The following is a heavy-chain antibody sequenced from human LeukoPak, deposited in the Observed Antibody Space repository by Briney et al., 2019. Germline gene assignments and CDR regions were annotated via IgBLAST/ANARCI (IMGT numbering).Heavy chain of an antibody. CDR1: RFTCNTYS. CDR2: ISSSSSTI. D-gene: IGHD3-22*01. J-gene: IGHJ4*02. CDR3: ARGSTYYDSSGQVPFDY. V-gene: IGHV3-48*01. Sequence: GGTLRLSGAASRFTCNTYSMIWVPHAPGKGLEGGSNISSSSSTIHYADSVKGRFTISRDNAKNSLYLQMNNLRAEDTAVYYCARGSTYYDSSGQVPFDYWGQGTLVTVSS.